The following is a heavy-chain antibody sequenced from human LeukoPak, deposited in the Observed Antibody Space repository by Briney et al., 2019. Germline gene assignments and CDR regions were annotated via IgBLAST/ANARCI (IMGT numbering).Heavy chain of an antibody. CDR2: ISRSSSHI. CDR3: ARGLGVGARVLDL. CDR1: GFTFSNYT. D-gene: IGHD1-26*01. Sequence: GGSLRLSGAASGFTFSNYTMNWVRQAPGKGLEWASSISRSSSHIYYADSVKGRFTISRDNAKHSLYLQMNSLRAEDTAVYYCARGLGVGARVLDLWGRGTLVTVSS. V-gene: IGHV3-21*01. J-gene: IGHJ2*01.